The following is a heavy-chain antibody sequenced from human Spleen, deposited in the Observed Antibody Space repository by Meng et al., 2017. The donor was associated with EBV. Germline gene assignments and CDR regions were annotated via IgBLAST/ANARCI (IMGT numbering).Heavy chain of an antibody. Sequence: HGHLQESGPGLVKPSQTLSLTCAVSGGSISSGGYFWSWIRQPPGRRLEWIGYVYNTGRGTNYNPSLNGRVTISVDTSKNQFSLKLISVTAADAAVYYCAGTYSSGWDYYFHYWGQGTLVTVSS. CDR3: AGTYSSGWDYYFHY. D-gene: IGHD6-19*01. CDR2: VYNTGRGT. J-gene: IGHJ4*02. CDR1: GGSISSGGYF. V-gene: IGHV4-61*08.